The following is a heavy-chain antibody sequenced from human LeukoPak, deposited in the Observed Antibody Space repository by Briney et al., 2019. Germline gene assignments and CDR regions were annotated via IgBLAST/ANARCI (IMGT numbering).Heavy chain of an antibody. J-gene: IGHJ4*02. CDR2: INHSGST. D-gene: IGHD3-10*01. CDR1: SISSGYY. V-gene: IGHV4-38-2*02. CDR3: ARGRARGVTMVRGVIDY. Sequence: SETLSLTCTGYSISSGYYWGWIRQPPGKGLEWIGEINHSGSTNYNPSLKSRVTISVDTSKNQFSLKLSSVTAADTAVYYCARGRARGVTMVRGVIDYWGQGTLVTVSS.